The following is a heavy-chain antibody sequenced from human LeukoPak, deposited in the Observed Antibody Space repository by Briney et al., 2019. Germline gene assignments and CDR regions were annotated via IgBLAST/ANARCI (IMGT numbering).Heavy chain of an antibody. J-gene: IGHJ4*02. D-gene: IGHD2-2*01. Sequence: GSLRLSCAASGFAFSRYGMHWVRQAPGKGLEGVALISHDGTNKNHADSVKGRFTISRDNSNNTLYLQINSLRPEDTAVYYCARGPGALDYWGQGTLVTVSS. CDR2: ISHDGTNK. CDR1: GFAFSRYG. CDR3: ARGPGALDY. V-gene: IGHV3-30*03.